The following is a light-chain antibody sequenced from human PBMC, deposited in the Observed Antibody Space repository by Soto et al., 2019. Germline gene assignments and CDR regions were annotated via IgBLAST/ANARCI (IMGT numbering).Light chain of an antibody. Sequence: QSVLTQPPSVSGAPGQRVTISCTGSRSNIGAGYAVHWYQQLPGTAPKLLIYDNTNRPSGVPDRFSASESGTSASLAITGLQSEDEADYYCQSYDTSLSASVFGEGTKVTVL. V-gene: IGLV1-40*01. CDR3: QSYDTSLSASV. J-gene: IGLJ2*01. CDR1: RSNIGAGYA. CDR2: DNT.